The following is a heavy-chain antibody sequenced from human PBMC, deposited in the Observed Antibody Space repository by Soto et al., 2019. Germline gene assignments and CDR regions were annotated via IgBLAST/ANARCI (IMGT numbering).Heavy chain of an antibody. CDR1: GGTFSSYS. D-gene: IGHD3-16*01. J-gene: IGHJ4*02. V-gene: IGHV1-69*01. CDR3: ARDCVRHSGGSDH. Sequence: QVQLVQSGAEVKKPGSSVKVSCKASGGTFSSYSINWVRQAPGQGREWMGEIIPIFGTEHYAQQFQGRVTITADESTSTASMELSSLRSEATAVYYCARDCVRHSGGSDHWGQGTLVTVSS. CDR2: IIPIFGTE.